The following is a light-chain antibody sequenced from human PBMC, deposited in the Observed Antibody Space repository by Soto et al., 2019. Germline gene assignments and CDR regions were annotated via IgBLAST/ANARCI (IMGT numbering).Light chain of an antibody. CDR1: SSDVGGYNY. V-gene: IGLV2-14*01. CDR3: ISYTSSSTWV. J-gene: IGLJ3*02. Sequence: QSALTQPASVSGSPGQSITISCTGTSSDVGGYNYVSWYQQHPGKAPKLMIYEVSNRPSGVSDRFSGSRSGNTASLTISGLHAEDESDYYCISYTSSSTWVFGGGTKVTVL. CDR2: EVS.